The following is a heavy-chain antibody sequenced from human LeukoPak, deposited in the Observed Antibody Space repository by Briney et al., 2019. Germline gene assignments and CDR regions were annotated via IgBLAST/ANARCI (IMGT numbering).Heavy chain of an antibody. Sequence: ASVKVSCKASGYTFTGYYMHWVRQAPGQGLEWMGRINPNSGGTNYAQKFQGRVTMTRDTSISTAYMELSRLRSDDTAVYYCARDYYDSSGYYFGGAFDIWGQGTMVTVSS. V-gene: IGHV1-2*06. CDR3: ARDYYDSSGYYFGGAFDI. J-gene: IGHJ3*02. CDR1: GYTFTGYY. CDR2: INPNSGGT. D-gene: IGHD3-22*01.